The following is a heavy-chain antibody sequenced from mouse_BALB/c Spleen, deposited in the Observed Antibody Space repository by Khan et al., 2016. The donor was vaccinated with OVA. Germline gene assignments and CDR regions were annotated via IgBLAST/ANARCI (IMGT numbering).Heavy chain of an antibody. CDR2: IYPYNDDT. Sequence: VQLQQSRPELVKPGASVKMSCKASGYTFTSYVMHWVRQKPGQGLEWIGYIYPYNDDTKYNEKFKGKATLNSDKYSSTAFMELSSLTSEDSAVYYCTRKPRLQGFPYWGQGTLVTVSA. V-gene: IGHV1S136*01. J-gene: IGHJ3*01. D-gene: IGHD2-1*01. CDR3: TRKPRLQGFPY. CDR1: GYTFTSYV.